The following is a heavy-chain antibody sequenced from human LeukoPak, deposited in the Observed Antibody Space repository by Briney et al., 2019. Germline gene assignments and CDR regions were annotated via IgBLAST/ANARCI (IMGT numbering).Heavy chain of an antibody. Sequence: GGSLRLSCAASGFTFSRFTMNWVRQAPGKGLEWVSGISGSDSSTYYADSVKGRFTISRDNSKNTLYPQMNSLRAEDTAVYYCAKGGGWLYYFDYWGQGTLVTVS. V-gene: IGHV3-23*01. CDR3: AKGGGWLYYFDY. CDR2: ISGSDSST. J-gene: IGHJ4*02. D-gene: IGHD4-23*01. CDR1: GFTFSRFT.